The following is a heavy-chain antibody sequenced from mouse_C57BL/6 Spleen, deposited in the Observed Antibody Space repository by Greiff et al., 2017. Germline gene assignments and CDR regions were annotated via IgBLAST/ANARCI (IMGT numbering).Heavy chain of an antibody. CDR3: ARVDFSWFAY. Sequence: DVQLVESEGGLVQPGSSMKLSCTASGFTFSDYYMAWVRQVPEKGLEWVANINYDGSSTYYLDSLKSRFIISRDNAKNILYLQMSSLKSEDTATYYCARVDFSWFAYWGQGTLVTVSA. CDR1: GFTFSDYY. V-gene: IGHV5-16*01. J-gene: IGHJ3*01. CDR2: INYDGSST.